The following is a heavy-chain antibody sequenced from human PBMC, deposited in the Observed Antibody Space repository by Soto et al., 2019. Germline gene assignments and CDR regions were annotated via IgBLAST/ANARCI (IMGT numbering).Heavy chain of an antibody. D-gene: IGHD1-26*01. CDR2: TYFRSKWYK. V-gene: IGHV6-1*01. CDR1: GDRVSSNSAA. Sequence: SQTLSLTCAVSGDRVSSNSAAWNWIRQSPSRGLEWLGRTYFRSKWYKDYAISVKSRITINPDTSKNQFSLQLNSVTPEDTAVYYCVRDVGGGELLDYWGQGTQVTVSS. CDR3: VRDVGGGELLDY. J-gene: IGHJ4*02.